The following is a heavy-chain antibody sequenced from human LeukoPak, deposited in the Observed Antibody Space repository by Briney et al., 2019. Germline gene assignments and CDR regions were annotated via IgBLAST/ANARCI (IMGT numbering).Heavy chain of an antibody. CDR1: GFTFSSYA. J-gene: IGHJ4*02. CDR2: ISGSGGST. V-gene: IGHV3-23*01. CDR3: AKDKVQQLVRYYFDY. Sequence: GGSLRLSCAASGFTFSSYAMSWVRQAPGKGLEWVSAISGSGGSTYYADSVKGRFTIYRDNYKNTLYLQMNSLRAEDTAVYYCAKDKVQQLVRYYFDYWGQGTLVTVSS. D-gene: IGHD6-13*01.